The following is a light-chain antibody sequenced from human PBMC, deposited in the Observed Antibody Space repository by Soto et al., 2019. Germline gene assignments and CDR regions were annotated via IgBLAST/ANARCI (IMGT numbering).Light chain of an antibody. Sequence: QLVLAQPPSVSGAPGQTISISCSGTGSNIGAAYYVHWYQQFPGSAPKLLIYDTYRPSGVPDRFSASRSGTSAYLVITGLQADDEADYYCQSYDGSLGGSILFGGGTKLTVL. CDR1: GSNIGAAYY. CDR2: DT. CDR3: QSYDGSLGGSIL. V-gene: IGLV1-40*01. J-gene: IGLJ2*01.